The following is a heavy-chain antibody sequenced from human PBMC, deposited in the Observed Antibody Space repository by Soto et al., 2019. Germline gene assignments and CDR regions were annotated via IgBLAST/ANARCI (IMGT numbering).Heavy chain of an antibody. CDR2: IYYSGST. D-gene: IGHD5-12*01. Sequence: SETLSLTCPVSGVSISSSSYYWGWIRQPPGKGLEWIGSIYYSGSTYYNPSLKSRVTISVDTSKNQFSLKLSSVTAADTAVYYCARSRDGYTYGMDVWGQGTTVTVSS. V-gene: IGHV4-39*01. J-gene: IGHJ6*02. CDR3: ARSRDGYTYGMDV. CDR1: GVSISSSSYY.